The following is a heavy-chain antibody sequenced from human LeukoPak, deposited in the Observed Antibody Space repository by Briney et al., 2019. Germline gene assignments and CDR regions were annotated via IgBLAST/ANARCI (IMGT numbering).Heavy chain of an antibody. CDR1: GFTFSSYS. J-gene: IGHJ5*02. CDR2: ISSSSSYI. CDR3: ARVADYYDSSGYSAWFDP. V-gene: IGHV3-21*01. D-gene: IGHD3-22*01. Sequence: GGSLRLSCAASGFTFSSYSMNWDRQAPGKGLEWVSSISSSSSYIYYADSVKGRFTISRDNAKNSLYLQMNSLRAEDTAVYYCARVADYYDSSGYSAWFDPWGQGTLVTVSS.